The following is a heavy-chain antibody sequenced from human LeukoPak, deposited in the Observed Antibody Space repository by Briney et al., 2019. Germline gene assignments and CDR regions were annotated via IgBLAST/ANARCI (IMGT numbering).Heavy chain of an antibody. CDR3: AKDSGARIPAYAFDI. D-gene: IGHD7-27*01. V-gene: IGHV3-30*02. CDR2: IRYDGSNK. CDR1: GFTFSSYA. Sequence: PGGSLRLSCAASGFTFSSYAMSWVRQAPGKGLEWVAFIRYDGSNKYYADSVKGRFTISRDNSKNTLYLQMNSLRAEDTAVYYCAKDSGARIPAYAFDIWGQGTMVTVSS. J-gene: IGHJ3*02.